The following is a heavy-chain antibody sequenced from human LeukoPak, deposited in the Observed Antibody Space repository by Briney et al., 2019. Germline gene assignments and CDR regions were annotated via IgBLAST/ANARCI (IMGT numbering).Heavy chain of an antibody. J-gene: IGHJ4*02. V-gene: IGHV1-2*02. CDR2: INPNTGGT. Sequence: AASVKVSCRASGYTFNDYYIHWVRQAPGQGLEWMGWINPNTGGTNYAQKFQGRVTMTRDTSISTVYMELSRLRSDDTAVYSCATDRITVVRGFIGYWGQGTLVTVSS. CDR3: ATDRITVVRGFIGY. CDR1: GYTFNDYY. D-gene: IGHD3-10*01.